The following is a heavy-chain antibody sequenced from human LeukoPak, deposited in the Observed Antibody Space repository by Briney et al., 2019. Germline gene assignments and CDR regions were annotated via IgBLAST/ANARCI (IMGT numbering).Heavy chain of an antibody. CDR3: AKDIAAAGTGYYYYYGMDV. D-gene: IGHD6-13*01. CDR1: GFTFSSYW. Sequence: GGSLRLSCTASGFTFSSYWIHWVRQAPGKGLVWVSTLNSDGSITPYADSVKGRFTISRDNAKNTLYLQMNSLRTEDTALYYCAKDIAAAGTGYYYYYGMDVWGQGTTVTVSS. J-gene: IGHJ6*02. CDR2: LNSDGSIT. V-gene: IGHV3-74*01.